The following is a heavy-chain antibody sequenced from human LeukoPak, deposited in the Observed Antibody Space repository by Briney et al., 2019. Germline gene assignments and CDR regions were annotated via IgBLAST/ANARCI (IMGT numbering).Heavy chain of an antibody. CDR1: GYTFTGYY. CDR2: INPNSGGT. V-gene: IGHV1-2*02. D-gene: IGHD3-3*01. CDR3: ARVDFWSGYFGGMDY. Sequence: ASVKVSCKASGYTFTGYYMHWVRQAPGQGLEWMGWINPNSGGTNYAQKFQGRVTMTRDTYISTAYMELSRLRSDDTAVYYCARVDFWSGYFGGMDYWGQGTLVTVSS. J-gene: IGHJ4*02.